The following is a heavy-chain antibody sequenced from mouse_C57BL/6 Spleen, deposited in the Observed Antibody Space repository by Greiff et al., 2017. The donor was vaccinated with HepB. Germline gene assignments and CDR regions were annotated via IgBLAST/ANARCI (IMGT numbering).Heavy chain of an antibody. CDR3: ARTLSNWGGGLDY. Sequence: QVQLQQSGAELVKPGASVKISCKASGYAFSSYWMNWVKQRPGKGLEWIGQIYPGDGDTNYNGKFKGKATLTADKSSSTAYMQLSSLTSEDSAVYFCARTLSNWGGGLDYWGQGTTLTVSS. D-gene: IGHD4-1*01. J-gene: IGHJ2*01. CDR1: GYAFSSYW. V-gene: IGHV1-80*01. CDR2: IYPGDGDT.